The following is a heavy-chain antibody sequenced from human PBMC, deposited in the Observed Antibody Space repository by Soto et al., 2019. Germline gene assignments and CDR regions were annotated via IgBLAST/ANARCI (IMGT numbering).Heavy chain of an antibody. V-gene: IGHV4-61*01. J-gene: IGHJ4*02. Sequence: QVQLQESGPGLVKPSETLSLTCTVSGGSVSSDSYYWSWIRQPPGKGLEWIGYIYYGGSTKYNPSLRSRAAMSLDPSKNQCSLKVNSVTAADTAVYYCASHTDASGWYPIDNWGQGTLVTVSS. D-gene: IGHD6-19*01. CDR1: GGSVSSDSYY. CDR2: IYYGGST. CDR3: ASHTDASGWYPIDN.